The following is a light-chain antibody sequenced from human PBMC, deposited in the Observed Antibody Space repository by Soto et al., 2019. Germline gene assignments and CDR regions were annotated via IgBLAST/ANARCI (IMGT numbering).Light chain of an antibody. CDR3: QQFNSSPST. CDR2: TVS. CDR1: QDIRSS. J-gene: IGKJ4*01. Sequence: DIQLTQSPSFLSASVGDRLTITCRASQDIRSSLAWYQQKPGKAPNLLIYTVSTLQRGVPSRFSGSRSGTEFTITISSLQPEDYATYYCQQFNSSPSTFGGGTKVEI. V-gene: IGKV1-9*01.